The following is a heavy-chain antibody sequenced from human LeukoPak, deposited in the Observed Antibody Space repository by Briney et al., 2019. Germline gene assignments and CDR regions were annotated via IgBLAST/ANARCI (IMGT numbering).Heavy chain of an antibody. CDR3: ARHAEYNSGWHFYLDH. CDR2: VHNVGST. J-gene: IGHJ4*02. D-gene: IGHD6-19*01. V-gene: IGHV4-39*01. CDR1: GVSTTNGIYY. Sequence: SETLSLTCTVSGVSTTNGIYYWAWIRQPPGQGLEWIGSVHNVGSTYYNLSLRSRVTMSIDTTKNQFSLRLNSMTAADTAVYYCARHAEYNSGWHFYLDHWGQGILVTVSS.